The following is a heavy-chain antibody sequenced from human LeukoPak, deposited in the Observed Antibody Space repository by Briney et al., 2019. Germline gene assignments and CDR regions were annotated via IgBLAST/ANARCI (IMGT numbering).Heavy chain of an antibody. D-gene: IGHD4-23*01. V-gene: IGHV1-69*05. J-gene: IGHJ4*02. Sequence: SVKVSCKASGGTFSSYAISWVRQAPGQGLEWMGGIIPIFGTANYAQKLQGRVTMTTDTSTSTAYMELRSLRSDDTAVYYCARDADGGPEGYFDYWGQGTLVTVSS. CDR2: IIPIFGTA. CDR3: ARDADGGPEGYFDY. CDR1: GGTFSSYA.